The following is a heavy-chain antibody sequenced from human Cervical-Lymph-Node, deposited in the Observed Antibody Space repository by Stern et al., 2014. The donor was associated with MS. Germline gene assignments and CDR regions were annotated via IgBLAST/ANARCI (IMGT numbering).Heavy chain of an antibody. CDR2: IIPIVAIA. CDR1: GGTFISNS. D-gene: IGHD3-3*01. J-gene: IGHJ4*02. Sequence: VQLVESGAELKKPGSSVKVSCKASGGTFISNSIDWVRQAPGQGLEWMGRIIPIVAIANYAQRFQGRVTITADKSTSTAYMELSSLRSEDTAVYYCTRAGGDAIPIFGKDWGQGTLVTVSS. V-gene: IGHV1-69*09. CDR3: TRAGGDAIPIFGKD.